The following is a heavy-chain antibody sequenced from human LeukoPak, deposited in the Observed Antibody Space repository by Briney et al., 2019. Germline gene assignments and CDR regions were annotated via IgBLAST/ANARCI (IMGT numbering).Heavy chain of an antibody. CDR3: ARVRVITMFDP. V-gene: IGHV4-34*01. CDR1: GGSFSGYY. CDR2: INHSGST. D-gene: IGHD3-22*01. Sequence: SETLSLTCAVYGGSFSGYYWSWIRQPPGKGLEWIGEINHSGSTNYNPSLKSRVTTSVDTSKNQFSLKLSSVTAADTAVYYCARVRVITMFDPWGQGTLVTVSS. J-gene: IGHJ5*02.